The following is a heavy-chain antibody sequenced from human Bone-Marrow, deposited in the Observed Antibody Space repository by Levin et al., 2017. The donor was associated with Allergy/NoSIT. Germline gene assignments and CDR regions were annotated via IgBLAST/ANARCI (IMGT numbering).Heavy chain of an antibody. V-gene: IGHV4-39*01. J-gene: IGHJ4*02. D-gene: IGHD2-21*02. CDR2: VYYSGST. CDR3: AGGGDPDYFDS. CDR1: SGSIARNTYY. Sequence: SQTLSLTCAVSSGSIARNTYYWGWVRQPPGKGLEWIGIVYYSGSTYYNPSLKSRVTISVDTSKNQFFLKMTSVTAADTAVYYCAGGGDPDYFDSWGQGTLVTVSS.